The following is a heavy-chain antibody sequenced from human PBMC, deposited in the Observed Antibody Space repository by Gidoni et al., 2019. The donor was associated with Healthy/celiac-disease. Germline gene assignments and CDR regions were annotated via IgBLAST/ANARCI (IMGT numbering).Heavy chain of an antibody. CDR2: ISSSSSYI. Sequence: EVQLVESGGGLVKPGGSLRLSCAASGFTFSGYSMNWVRQAPGKGLEWVSSISSSSSYIYYADSVKGRFTISRDNAKNSLYLQMNSLRAEDTAVYYCARDGGGLVGATDAFDIWGQGTMVTVSS. V-gene: IGHV3-21*01. CDR3: ARDGGGLVGATDAFDI. J-gene: IGHJ3*02. CDR1: GFTFSGYS. D-gene: IGHD1-26*01.